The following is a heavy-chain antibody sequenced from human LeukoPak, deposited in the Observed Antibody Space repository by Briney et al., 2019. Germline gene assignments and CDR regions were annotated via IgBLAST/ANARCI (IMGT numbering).Heavy chain of an antibody. CDR3: ARDLGSSSWLAREGGGKKAFDI. J-gene: IGHJ3*02. CDR2: ISSSSSSI. V-gene: IGHV3-21*01. Sequence: PGGSLRLSCAASGFTFSSYSMSWVRQAPGKGLEWVSSISSSSSSIYYADSVKGRFTISRDNAKNSLYLQMNSLRAEDTPVYYCARDLGSSSWLAREGGGKKAFDIWGQGTMVTVSS. D-gene: IGHD6-13*01. CDR1: GFTFSSYS.